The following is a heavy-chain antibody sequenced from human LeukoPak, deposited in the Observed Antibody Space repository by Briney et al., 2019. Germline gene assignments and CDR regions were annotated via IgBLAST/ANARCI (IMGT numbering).Heavy chain of an antibody. V-gene: IGHV5-51*01. CDR3: AGRGGWLQHFDY. Sequence: GEPLNISWKGSGYSFTSYWIGWVRQMPGKGLEWMGIIYPGDSDTRYSPSFQGQVTIPADKSISTAHLQWSSLKASDTAMYYCAGRGGWLQHFDYWGQGTLVTVSS. CDR2: IYPGDSDT. CDR1: GYSFTSYW. J-gene: IGHJ4*02. D-gene: IGHD5-24*01.